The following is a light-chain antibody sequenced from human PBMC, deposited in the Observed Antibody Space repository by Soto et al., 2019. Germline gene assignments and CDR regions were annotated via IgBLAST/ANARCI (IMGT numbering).Light chain of an antibody. CDR3: QQYKNWPLYT. CDR2: GAS. CDR1: QSVSSN. Sequence: EIVMTQSPATLSVSPGERATLSCRASQSVSSNLAWYRQKPGQAPRLLIYGASTRATGIPDRLSGSGSGTEFTLTISSLQSEDLAVYYCQQYKNWPLYTFGQGTKLEIK. J-gene: IGKJ2*01. V-gene: IGKV3-15*01.